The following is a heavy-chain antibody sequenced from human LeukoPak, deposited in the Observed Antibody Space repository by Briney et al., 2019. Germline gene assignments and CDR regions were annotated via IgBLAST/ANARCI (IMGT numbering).Heavy chain of an antibody. J-gene: IGHJ3*01. CDR1: VFNFDDYA. V-gene: IGHV3-9*01. Sequence: SLRLSCASSVFNFDDYAMHCVRRAPGKGLECVLGINYNSGVIVYADSVRGRFTISRHNAKSSLYLQMDSLRSEDTAMYYCAKVIVPINRGAFDVWGQGTMVTVSS. CDR2: INYNSGVI. CDR3: AKVIVPINRGAFDV. D-gene: IGHD2/OR15-2a*01.